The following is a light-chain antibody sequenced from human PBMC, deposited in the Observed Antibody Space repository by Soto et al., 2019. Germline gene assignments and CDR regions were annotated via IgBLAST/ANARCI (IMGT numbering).Light chain of an antibody. J-gene: IGKJ1*01. CDR2: RAS. V-gene: IGKV3-15*01. CDR3: LPYHNLWA. Sequence: IVITPSPSYLSVSPEDRAPLSCRASQNIYSNVAWYQQRPGQAPRLLIYRASTRATGIPARFSGSGSGTEFTLTISSLQSEDFTVYSCLPYHNLWAFGQGTKVDI. CDR1: QNIYSN.